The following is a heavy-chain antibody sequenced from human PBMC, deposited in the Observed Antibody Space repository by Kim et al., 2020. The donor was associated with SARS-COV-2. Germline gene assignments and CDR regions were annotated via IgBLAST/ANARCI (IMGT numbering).Heavy chain of an antibody. D-gene: IGHD3-10*01. V-gene: IGHV4-59*08. CDR3: ARQGIAMVRGVAVYYYYMDV. J-gene: IGHJ6*03. Sequence: SETLSLTCTVSGGFIGRYYWSWIRQPPGKGLEWIGYIYYSGSTSYNPSPTSRVTMLVDTSKNQFSLKLRSVTAADTAVSYCARQGIAMVRGVAVYYYYMDVWGKGTPVTVSS. CDR1: GGFIGRYY. CDR2: IYYSGST.